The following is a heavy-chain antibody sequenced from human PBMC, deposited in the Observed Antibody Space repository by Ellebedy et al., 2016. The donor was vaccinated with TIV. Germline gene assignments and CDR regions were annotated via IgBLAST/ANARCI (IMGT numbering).Heavy chain of an antibody. V-gene: IGHV3-7*01. Sequence: GESLKISCAASGFNSRSYWMTWVRQAPGKGLEGVAKIRQEGDEIYYVESVKGRFTISRDNAKNSLILQMNSLRVEDTAVYYCARRASYGDYAVQVNSWFDPWGQGTLVTVSS. CDR1: GFNSRSYW. D-gene: IGHD4-17*01. J-gene: IGHJ5*02. CDR2: IRQEGDEI. CDR3: ARRASYGDYAVQVNSWFDP.